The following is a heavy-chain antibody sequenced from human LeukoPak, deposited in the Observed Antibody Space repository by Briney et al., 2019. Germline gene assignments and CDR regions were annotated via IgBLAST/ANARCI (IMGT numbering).Heavy chain of an antibody. CDR3: ARVTTVTRSPWSWGPKKIGQEVNWFDP. V-gene: IGHV1-18*01. J-gene: IGHJ5*02. Sequence: ASVKVSCKASGHSLKNYGVAWVRQAPGQGLEWMGRNSAYYGDTKYAQSLQGRVSMTTDTSTSTAYMELRSLRLDDTAVYYCARVTTVTRSPWSWGPKKIGQEVNWFDPWGQGTLVIVSS. CDR2: NSAYYGDT. D-gene: IGHD4-17*01. CDR1: GHSLKNYG.